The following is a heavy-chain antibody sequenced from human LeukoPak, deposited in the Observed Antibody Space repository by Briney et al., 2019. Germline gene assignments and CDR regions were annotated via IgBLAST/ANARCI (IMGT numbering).Heavy chain of an antibody. J-gene: IGHJ6*04. CDR1: GFTFSSYE. CDR3: EELGITMIGGV. V-gene: IGHV3-48*03. Sequence: GGSLRLSCAASGFTFSSYEMNWVRQAPGKGLEWVSYISSSGSTIYHADSVKGRFTISRDNAKNSLYLQMNSLRAEDTAVYYCEELGITMIGGVWGKGTTVTISS. CDR2: ISSSGSTI. D-gene: IGHD3-10*02.